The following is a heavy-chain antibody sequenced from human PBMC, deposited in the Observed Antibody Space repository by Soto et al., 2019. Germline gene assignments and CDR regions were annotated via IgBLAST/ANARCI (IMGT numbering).Heavy chain of an antibody. CDR1: GGTFSRFS. Sequence: VQLVQSGAEVKKPGSSVKVSCKASGGTFSRFSFNWDRQAHGQGLEWMGGIMPMIGTEKYAQKCHDKVTLTAVESTGTAYMELSRLASEHTAGSYLAMDSRYRADAFEMWGRGTLVTVSS. D-gene: IGHD3-16*01. CDR2: IMPMIGTE. J-gene: IGHJ3*02. V-gene: IGHV1-69*12. CDR3: AMDSRYRADAFEM.